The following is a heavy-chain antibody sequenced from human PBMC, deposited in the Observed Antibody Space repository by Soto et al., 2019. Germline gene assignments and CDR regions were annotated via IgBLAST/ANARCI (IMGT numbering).Heavy chain of an antibody. Sequence: EVQLVESGGGLVQPGGSLRLSCAASGFTVSSNYMSWVRQAPGKGLEWVSVIYSGGSTYYADSVKGRFTISRDNSKNMLYLQMNSLRAEDTAVYYCASRSDCSSTSCYAARDAFDIWGQGTMVTVSS. D-gene: IGHD2-2*01. CDR3: ASRSDCSSTSCYAARDAFDI. CDR2: IYSGGST. V-gene: IGHV3-66*01. CDR1: GFTVSSNY. J-gene: IGHJ3*02.